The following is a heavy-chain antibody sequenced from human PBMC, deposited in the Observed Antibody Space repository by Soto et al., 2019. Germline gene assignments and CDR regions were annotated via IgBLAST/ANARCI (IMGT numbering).Heavy chain of an antibody. V-gene: IGHV1-69*08. D-gene: IGHD3-10*01. Sequence: QVQLVQSGAEVKRPGSSINISCKASGGTFSIYTVSWVRQAPGQGLEWMGRFIPMIGTANYAQNFQCRVTLSADKSATTAYMELSSLTPHDTSLYYCARVDVILARERDGVFDVWGQGTAVTVSP. J-gene: IGHJ3*01. CDR2: FIPMIGTA. CDR3: ARVDVILARERDGVFDV. CDR1: GGTFSIYT.